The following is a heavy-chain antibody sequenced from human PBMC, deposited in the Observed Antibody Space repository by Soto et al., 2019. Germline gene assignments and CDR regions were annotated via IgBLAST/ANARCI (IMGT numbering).Heavy chain of an antibody. J-gene: IGHJ4*02. CDR3: ARALGIARFDY. Sequence: GGSLRLSCAASGFTVSSNYMSWVRQAPGKGLEWVSVIYIGGSTYYADSVQGRITISRDNSKNTVYLQMNSLRADGTAVYHCARALGIARFDYWGQGA. D-gene: IGHD7-27*01. V-gene: IGHV3-66*01. CDR2: IYIGGST. CDR1: GFTVSSNY.